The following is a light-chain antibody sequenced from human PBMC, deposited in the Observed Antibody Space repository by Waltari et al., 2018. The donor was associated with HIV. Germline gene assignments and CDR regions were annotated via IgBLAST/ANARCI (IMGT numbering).Light chain of an antibody. CDR1: SSDVGGYHY. CDR3: SSYTSSSTPWV. CDR2: DVS. Sequence: QSALTQPASVSGSPGQSITISCTGTSSDVGGYHYVSWYQQHPGKAPTLMIYDVSNRPSGVSNRFSGSKSGNTASLTISGLQAEDEADYYCSSYTSSSTPWVFGGGTKLTVL. V-gene: IGLV2-14*03. J-gene: IGLJ3*02.